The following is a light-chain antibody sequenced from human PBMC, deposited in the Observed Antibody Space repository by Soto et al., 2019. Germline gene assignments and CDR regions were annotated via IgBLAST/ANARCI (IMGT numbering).Light chain of an antibody. CDR2: GAS. CDR3: QQYNNWPPLMCT. Sequence: EIVMTQSPATLSVSPGERATLSCRVSQSVSSNLAWYQQKPGQAPRLLIYGASTRASGIPARFIGSGSGTEFTLTISSLQSEDFAVYYCQQYNNWPPLMCTFGQGTKLEI. J-gene: IGKJ2*02. V-gene: IGKV3D-15*01. CDR1: QSVSSN.